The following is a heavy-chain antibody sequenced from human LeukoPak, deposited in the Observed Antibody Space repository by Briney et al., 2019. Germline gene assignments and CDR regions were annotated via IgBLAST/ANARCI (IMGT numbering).Heavy chain of an antibody. CDR2: INTNGGTT. V-gene: IGHV3-74*01. J-gene: IGHJ4*02. Sequence: GGSLRLSCAASGFTFSTYWMHWVRQAPGKGLVWVSHINTNGGTTTYADSVKGRFTISRDNAKNTVYLQMNSLRAEDTAVYYCARDVGYGFNYWGQGTLVTVSS. D-gene: IGHD5-18*01. CDR1: GFTFSTYW. CDR3: ARDVGYGFNY.